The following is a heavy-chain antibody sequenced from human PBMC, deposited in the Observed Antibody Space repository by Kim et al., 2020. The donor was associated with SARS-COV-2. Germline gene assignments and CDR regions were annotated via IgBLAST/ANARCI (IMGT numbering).Heavy chain of an antibody. V-gene: IGHV4-38-2*02. Sequence: SETLSLTCTVSGYSISSGYYWGWIRQPPGKGLEWIGSIYHSGSTYYNPSLKSRVTISVDTSKNQFSLKLSSVTAADTAVYYCARGSGIQLWSYWGQGTLVTVSS. CDR2: IYHSGST. D-gene: IGHD5-18*01. CDR3: ARGSGIQLWSY. CDR1: GYSISSGYY. J-gene: IGHJ4*02.